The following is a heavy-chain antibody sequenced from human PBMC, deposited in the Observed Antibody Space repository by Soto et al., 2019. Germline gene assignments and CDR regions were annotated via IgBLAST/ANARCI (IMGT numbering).Heavy chain of an antibody. CDR3: ASPHNWNYVGAFDI. D-gene: IGHD1-7*01. CDR1: GGTFSSYA. J-gene: IGHJ3*02. CDR2: IIPIFGTA. V-gene: IGHV1-69*01. Sequence: QVPLVQSGAEVKKPGSSVKVSCKASGGTFSSYAISWVRQAPGQGLEWMGGIIPIFGTANYAQKFQGRVTITADESTSTAYMELSSLRSEDTAVYYCASPHNWNYVGAFDIWGQGTMVTVSS.